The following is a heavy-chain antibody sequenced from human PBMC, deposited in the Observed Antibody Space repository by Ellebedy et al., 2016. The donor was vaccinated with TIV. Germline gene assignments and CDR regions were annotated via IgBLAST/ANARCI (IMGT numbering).Heavy chain of an antibody. CDR2: IYHSGST. D-gene: IGHD3-10*01. CDR1: GGSISSSNW. CDR3: ARGFHDY. Sequence: SETLSLXXAVSGGSISSSNWWSWVRQPPGKGLEWIGEIYHSGSTNYNPSLKSRVTISVDTSKNQFSLKLSSVTAADTAVYYCARGFHDYWGQGTLVTVSS. V-gene: IGHV4-4*02. J-gene: IGHJ4*02.